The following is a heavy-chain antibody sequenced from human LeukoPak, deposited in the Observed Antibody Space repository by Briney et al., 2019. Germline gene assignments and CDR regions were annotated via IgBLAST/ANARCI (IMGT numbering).Heavy chain of an antibody. V-gene: IGHV3-48*01. D-gene: IGHD3-3*01. Sequence: PSETLSLTCTVSGGSISSGGYYWNWVRQAPGKGLEWVSYISSSSSTIYYADSVKGRFTISRDNAKNSLYLQMNSLRAEDTAVYYCARVRTFWSGIYYYYMDVWGKGTTVTVSS. CDR2: ISSSSSTI. J-gene: IGHJ6*03. CDR1: GGSISSGGYY. CDR3: ARVRTFWSGIYYYYMDV.